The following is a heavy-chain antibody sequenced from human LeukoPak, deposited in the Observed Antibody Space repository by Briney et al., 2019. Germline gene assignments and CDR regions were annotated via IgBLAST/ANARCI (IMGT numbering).Heavy chain of an antibody. J-gene: IGHJ4*02. CDR1: GFTFSNYW. Sequence: GGSLRLSCAASGFTFSNYWMNWVRQTPGKGMEWVAIIEKDGSEVLYVDSVKGRFTISRDNAKNSLYLQMNSLRAEDTAVYYCAAGAGWLIDWWGQGTLVTVSS. CDR3: AAGAGWLIDW. CDR2: IEKDGSEV. V-gene: IGHV3-7*01. D-gene: IGHD6-19*01.